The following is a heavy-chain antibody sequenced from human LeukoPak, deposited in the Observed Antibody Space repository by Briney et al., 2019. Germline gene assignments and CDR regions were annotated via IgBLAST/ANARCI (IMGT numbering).Heavy chain of an antibody. CDR2: INHSGST. D-gene: IGHD6-13*01. CDR1: GGSFSGYY. V-gene: IGHV4-34*01. CDR3: ARWPLWYSSSSGNWFDP. J-gene: IGHJ5*02. Sequence: SETLSLTCAVDGGSFSGYYWSWIREPPGKGREWIGEINHSGSTNYNPSLKSRVTISVDTSKNQFSLKLSSVTAADTAVYYCARWPLWYSSSSGNWFDPWGQGTLVTVSS.